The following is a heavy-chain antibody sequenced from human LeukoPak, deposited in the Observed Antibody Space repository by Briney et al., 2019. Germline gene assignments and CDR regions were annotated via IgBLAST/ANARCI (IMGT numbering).Heavy chain of an antibody. CDR3: ASWSGSYRGY. CDR1: GFTFTSYA. J-gene: IGHJ4*02. V-gene: IGHV3-21*01. D-gene: IGHD1-26*01. Sequence: GGSLRLSCAASGFTFTSYAMSWVRQAPGKGLEWVSSISSSSSYIYYADSVKGRFTISRDNAKNSLYLQMNSLRAEDTAVYYCASWSGSYRGYWGQGTLVTVSS. CDR2: ISSSSSYI.